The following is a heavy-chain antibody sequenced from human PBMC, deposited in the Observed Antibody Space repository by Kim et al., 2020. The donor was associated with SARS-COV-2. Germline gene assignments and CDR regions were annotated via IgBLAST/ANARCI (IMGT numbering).Heavy chain of an antibody. J-gene: IGHJ4*02. V-gene: IGHV4-4*02. CDR2: QSGST. Sequence: QSGSTNYNPSLKSRVTISVDKSKNQFSLKLSSVTAADTAVYYCASGRSDYWGQGTLVTVSS. CDR3: ASGRSDY. D-gene: IGHD1-1*01.